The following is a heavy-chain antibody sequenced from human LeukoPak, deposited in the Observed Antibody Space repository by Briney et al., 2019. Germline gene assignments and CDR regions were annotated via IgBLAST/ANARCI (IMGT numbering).Heavy chain of an antibody. CDR3: ARDLEEVDGGNFVHWFDP. CDR1: GYTFTSYY. J-gene: IGHJ5*02. D-gene: IGHD4-23*01. CDR2: INPSGGST. V-gene: IGHV1-46*01. Sequence: ASVKVSCKASGYTFTSYYMHWVRQAPGQGLEWMGIINPSGGSTSYAQKFQGRVTMTRDTSTSTVYMELSSLRSEDTAVYYCARDLEEVDGGNFVHWFDPWGQGTLVTVSS.